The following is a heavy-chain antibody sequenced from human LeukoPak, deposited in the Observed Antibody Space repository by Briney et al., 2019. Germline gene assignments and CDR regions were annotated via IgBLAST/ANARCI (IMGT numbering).Heavy chain of an antibody. V-gene: IGHV4-34*01. J-gene: IGHJ6*02. CDR1: GGSFSGYY. Sequence: SETLSLTCAVHGGSFSGYYWSWIRQPPGKGLEWIGEINHGGSTNYNPSLKSRVTISVDTSKNQFSLKLSSVTAADTAVYYCARGTGWLHYYYYGMDVWGQGTTVTVSS. D-gene: IGHD6-19*01. CDR2: INHGGST. CDR3: ARGTGWLHYYYYGMDV.